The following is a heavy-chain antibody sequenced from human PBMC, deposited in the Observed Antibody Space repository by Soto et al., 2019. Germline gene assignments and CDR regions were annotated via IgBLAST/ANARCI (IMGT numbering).Heavy chain of an antibody. J-gene: IGHJ4*02. D-gene: IGHD4-17*01. CDR1: GGSISHGDYY. CDR2: IYYTGTT. CDR3: ARVDGDYDFDY. Sequence: QVQLQESGPGLVKPSQTLSLTCTVSGGSISHGDYYWSWIRQPPGKGLEWVGYIYYTGTTYFNPSPKSRLTISIDPSKSQFSLNLSSVTAADTAVHFCARVDGDYDFDYWGQGTLVTVSS. V-gene: IGHV4-30-4*01.